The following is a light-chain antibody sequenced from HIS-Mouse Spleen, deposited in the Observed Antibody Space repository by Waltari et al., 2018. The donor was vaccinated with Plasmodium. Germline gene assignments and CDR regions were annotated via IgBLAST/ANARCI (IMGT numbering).Light chain of an antibody. CDR2: KAS. CDR3: QQYNSYSART. V-gene: IGKV1-5*03. J-gene: IGKJ2*01. Sequence: DIQMTQSPSTLSASVGDRVTITCRASQSISSWLAWYQQKPGKAPTLLIYKASSLESGVPSRFSGSGSGTEFTLTISSLQPDDFATYYCQQYNSYSARTFGQGTKLEIK. CDR1: QSISSW.